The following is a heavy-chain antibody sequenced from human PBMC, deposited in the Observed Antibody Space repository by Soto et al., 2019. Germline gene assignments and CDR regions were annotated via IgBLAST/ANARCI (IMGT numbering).Heavy chain of an antibody. V-gene: IGHV4-59*01. CDR2: IYYSGST. J-gene: IGHJ4*02. CDR1: GGSISSYY. CDR3: ARSLTVTMYYFDY. Sequence: SETLSLTCTVSGGSISSYYWSWIRQPPGKGLEWIGYIYYSGSTNYNPSLKSRVTISVDTSKNQFSLKLSSVTAADTAVYYCARSLTVTMYYFDYWGQGTLVTVSS. D-gene: IGHD4-17*01.